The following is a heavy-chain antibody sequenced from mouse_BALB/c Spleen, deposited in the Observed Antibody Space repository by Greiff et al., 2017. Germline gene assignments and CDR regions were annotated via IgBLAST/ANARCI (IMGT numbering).Heavy chain of an antibody. CDR1: GYSFTSYW. V-gene: IGHV1-61*01. CDR3: ARSADYGNYDWFAY. J-gene: IGHJ3*01. Sequence: VKLQQPGAELVRPGASVKLSCKASGYSFTSYWMNWVKQRPGQGLEWIGMIHPSDSETRLNQKFKDKATLTVDKSSSTAYMQLSSPTSEDSAVYYCARSADYGNYDWFAYWGQGTLVTVSA. D-gene: IGHD2-1*01. CDR2: IHPSDSET.